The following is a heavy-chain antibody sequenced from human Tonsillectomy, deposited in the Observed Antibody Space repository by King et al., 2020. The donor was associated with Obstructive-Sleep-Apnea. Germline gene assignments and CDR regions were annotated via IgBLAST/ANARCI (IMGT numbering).Heavy chain of an antibody. CDR2: MFYSGTT. J-gene: IGHJ2*01. CDR3: ARAWLQWDWYFDL. Sequence: VQLQESGPGLVRPSETLSLTCTVSGGSISSYYWSWIRQPPGKGLEWIGYMFYSGTTNYNPSLKSRVTISVDMSKNQVSLKLSPVTAADTAVYYCARAWLQWDWYFDLWGRGTLVTVSS. CDR1: GGSISSYY. D-gene: IGHD5-24*01. V-gene: IGHV4-59*01.